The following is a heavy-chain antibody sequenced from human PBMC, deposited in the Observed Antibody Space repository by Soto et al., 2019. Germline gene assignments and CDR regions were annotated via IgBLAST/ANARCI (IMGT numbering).Heavy chain of an antibody. CDR1: GYTFTAYG. Sequence: XSLKVSCKASGYTFTAYGIHWVRQAPGQRLEWMGWINTGNGHTKFSQKFQGRVTITRDTSARTAYMELNSLRSEDTAVYYCASRGYDFWSGLDPWGQGTLVTVSS. CDR3: ASRGYDFWSGLDP. J-gene: IGHJ5*02. V-gene: IGHV1-3*04. D-gene: IGHD3-3*01. CDR2: INTGNGHT.